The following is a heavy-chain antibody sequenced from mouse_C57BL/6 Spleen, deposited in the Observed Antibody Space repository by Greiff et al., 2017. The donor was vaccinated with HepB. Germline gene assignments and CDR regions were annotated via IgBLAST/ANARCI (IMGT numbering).Heavy chain of an antibody. D-gene: IGHD2-1*01. CDR3: TKAAIYYGNYGYAMDY. V-gene: IGHV14-1*01. CDR2: IDPEDGDT. CDR1: GFNIKDYY. J-gene: IGHJ4*01. Sequence: DVQLQESGAELVRPGASVKLSCTASGFNIKDYYMHWVKQRPEQGLEWIGRIDPEDGDTEYAPKFQGKATMTADTSSNTAYLQLSRLTSEDTAVYYCTKAAIYYGNYGYAMDYWGQGTSVTVSS.